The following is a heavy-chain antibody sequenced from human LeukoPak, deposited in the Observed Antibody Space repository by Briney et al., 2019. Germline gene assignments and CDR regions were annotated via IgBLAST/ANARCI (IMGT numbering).Heavy chain of an antibody. CDR2: ISSDGSST. CDR3: ARGPDGYNYGFDI. D-gene: IGHD5-24*01. Sequence: GGSLRLSCAASGFSFNSYWMLWVRQAPGKGLMWVSRISSDGSSTSYADSVKGRFTISRDNAKNTLYLQMNSLRAEDTAVFYCARGPDGYNYGFDIWGQGTMVTVSS. J-gene: IGHJ3*02. CDR1: GFSFNSYW. V-gene: IGHV3-74*01.